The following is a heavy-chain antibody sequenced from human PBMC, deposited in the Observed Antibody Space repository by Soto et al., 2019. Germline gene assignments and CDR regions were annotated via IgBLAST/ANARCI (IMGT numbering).Heavy chain of an antibody. D-gene: IGHD2-21*02. CDR2: IKSKVDGGTT. CDR1: GFTVGSAW. V-gene: IGHV3-15*07. CDR3: TSAPQSALTEEMARS. Sequence: EVQLVESGGGLVKPGGSLRLGCEVSGFTVGSAWLNWVRQAPGKGLVWVGRIKSKVDGGTTDYAEPVKGRFTISIDDSKNTLYLQVESLKPEDTAVYYCTSAPQSALTEEMARSWGHGTLVTVSS. J-gene: IGHJ5*01.